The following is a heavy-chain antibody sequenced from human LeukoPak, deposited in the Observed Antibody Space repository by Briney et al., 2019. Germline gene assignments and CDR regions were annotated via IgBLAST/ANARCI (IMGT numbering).Heavy chain of an antibody. D-gene: IGHD1-1*01. CDR1: GGSFSGYY. V-gene: IGHV4-30-4*08. J-gene: IGHJ4*02. CDR2: IYYSGST. CDR3: ARVRYPGGFDY. Sequence: SETLSLTCAVYGGSFSGYYWSWIRQPPGKGLEWIGYIYYSGSTYYNPSLKSRVTISVDTSKNQFSLKLSSVTAADTAVYYCARVRYPGGFDYWGQGTLVTVSS.